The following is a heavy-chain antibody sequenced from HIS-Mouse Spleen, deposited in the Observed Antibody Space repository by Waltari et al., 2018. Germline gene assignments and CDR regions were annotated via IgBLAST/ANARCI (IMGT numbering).Heavy chain of an antibody. CDR2: ISYDSSSP. V-gene: IGHV3-30*18. CDR3: AKDKHHAFDY. J-gene: IGHJ4*02. CDR1: GFTFSSYG. Sequence: QVQLVESGGGVVQPGRSLRLSCAASGFTFSSYGMHWVRQAQGKGLDCVSVISYDSSSPYYADSVQGRFTISRDNSKNTLYLQMNSLRAEDTAVYYCAKDKHHAFDYWCQGTLVTVSS.